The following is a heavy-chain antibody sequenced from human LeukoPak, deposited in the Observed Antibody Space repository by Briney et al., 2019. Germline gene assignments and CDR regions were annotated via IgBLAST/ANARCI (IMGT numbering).Heavy chain of an antibody. CDR3: ARDANSFGFRDAFDI. D-gene: IGHD5-18*01. J-gene: IGHJ3*02. Sequence: GGSLRLSCAASGFTFSSHGVNWVRQAPGKGLEWVSSMNGRTSNIYYANSVKGRFTISRDNAQNSVFLQMNSLRAEDTAVYYCARDANSFGFRDAFDIWGQGTMVSVSS. CDR1: GFTFSSHG. V-gene: IGHV3-21*01. CDR2: MNGRTSNI.